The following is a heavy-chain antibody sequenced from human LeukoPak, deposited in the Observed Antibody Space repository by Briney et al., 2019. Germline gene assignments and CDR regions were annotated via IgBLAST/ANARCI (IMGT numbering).Heavy chain of an antibody. J-gene: IGHJ4*02. Sequence: GGSLRLSCAASGFTFSSYGMHWVRQAPGKGLEWVVVIWYDGSYKYYADSVKGRFSISRDNSRNTVDLQMNSLRAEDTAMYYCARGDGYKLVDYWGQGTLVTVSS. D-gene: IGHD5-24*01. CDR3: ARGDGYKLVDY. CDR1: GFTFSSYG. V-gene: IGHV3-33*01. CDR2: IWYDGSYK.